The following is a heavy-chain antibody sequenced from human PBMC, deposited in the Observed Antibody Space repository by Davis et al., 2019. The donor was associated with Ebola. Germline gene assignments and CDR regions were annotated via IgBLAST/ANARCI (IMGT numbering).Heavy chain of an antibody. Sequence: SETLSLTCAVYGGSFSGYYWSWIRQPPGKGLEWIGYIYYSGSTNYNPSLKSRVTISVDTSKNQFSLKLSSVTAADTAVYYCARARGGYCSSTSCYEPYYYGMDVWGQGTTVTVSS. D-gene: IGHD2-2*01. CDR2: IYYSGST. J-gene: IGHJ6*02. CDR1: GGSFSGYY. CDR3: ARARGGYCSSTSCYEPYYYGMDV. V-gene: IGHV4-59*01.